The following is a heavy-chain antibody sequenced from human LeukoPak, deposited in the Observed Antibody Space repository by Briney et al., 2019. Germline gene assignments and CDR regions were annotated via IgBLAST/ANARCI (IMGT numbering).Heavy chain of an antibody. CDR2: MNPNSGGT. Sequence: ASVKVSCKGSAYTFTGYYLHWLRQAPGQGLEWMGWMNPNSGGTNYAQKFHGRVTMTRDTSISTANMELSSLRSDDTAVYYCARGDITSWGVIVVFDYWGQGTLVTVSS. CDR1: AYTFTGYY. D-gene: IGHD3-16*02. CDR3: ARGDITSWGVIVVFDY. J-gene: IGHJ4*02. V-gene: IGHV1-2*02.